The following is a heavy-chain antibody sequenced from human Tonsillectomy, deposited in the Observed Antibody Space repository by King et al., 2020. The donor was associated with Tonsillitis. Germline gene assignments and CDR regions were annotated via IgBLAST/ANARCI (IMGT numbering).Heavy chain of an antibody. CDR1: GGSISSYY. CDR3: ARSAAVAGSAGAFDY. J-gene: IGHJ4*02. CDR2: IYYSGST. V-gene: IGHV4-59*01. Sequence: VQLQESGPGLVKPSETLSLTCTVSGGSISSYYWSWLRQPPGKGLEWIGYIYYSGSTNYNPSLKSRVTISVDTSKNQFSLKLSSVTAADTAVYYCARSAAVAGSAGAFDYWGQGTLVTVSS. D-gene: IGHD6-19*01.